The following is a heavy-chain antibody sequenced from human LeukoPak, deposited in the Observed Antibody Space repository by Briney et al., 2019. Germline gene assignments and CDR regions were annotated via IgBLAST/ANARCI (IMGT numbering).Heavy chain of an antibody. CDR3: ARGTIAVAGPRYNWFDP. Sequence: SETLSLTCTVSGGSISSHYWSWIRQPPGKGLEWIGYIYYSGSTNYNPSLKSRVTISVDTSKNQFSLKLSSVTATDTAVYYCARGTIAVAGPRYNWFDPWGRGTLVTVSS. J-gene: IGHJ5*02. CDR1: GGSISSHY. V-gene: IGHV4-59*11. D-gene: IGHD6-19*01. CDR2: IYYSGST.